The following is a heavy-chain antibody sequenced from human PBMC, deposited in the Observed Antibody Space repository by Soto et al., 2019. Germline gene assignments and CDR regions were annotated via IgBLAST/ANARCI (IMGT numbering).Heavy chain of an antibody. V-gene: IGHV4-31*03. Sequence: SETLSLTCSVSGDSMSSGAYYWNWIRHHPGKGLEWIAYIYHSGNTYYNPSLRGRITISVDTSKNQFSLKLTSVTDADTAVYYCASSYSGYLDNWGQGTLVTVSS. CDR2: IYHSGNT. J-gene: IGHJ4*02. CDR3: ASSYSGYLDN. CDR1: GDSMSSGAYY. D-gene: IGHD3-22*01.